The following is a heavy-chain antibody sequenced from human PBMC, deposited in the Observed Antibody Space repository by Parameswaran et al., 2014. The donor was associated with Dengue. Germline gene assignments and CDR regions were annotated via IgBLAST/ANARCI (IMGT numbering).Heavy chain of an antibody. CDR2: ISSSSSTI. V-gene: IGHV3-48*02. J-gene: IGHJ6*02. CDR3: ARDRYSSSWIYYYGMDV. Sequence: VRQMPGKGLEWVSYISSSSSTIYYADSVKGRFTISRDNAKNSLYLQMNSLRDEDTAVYYCARDRYSSSWIYYYGMDVWGQGTTVTVSS. D-gene: IGHD6-13*01.